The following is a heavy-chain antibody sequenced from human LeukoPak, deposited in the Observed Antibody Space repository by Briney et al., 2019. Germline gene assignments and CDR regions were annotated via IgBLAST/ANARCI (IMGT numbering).Heavy chain of an antibody. D-gene: IGHD5-12*01. Sequence: GGSLRLSCAASGFTFSSYEMNWVRQAPGKGLEWVSYISSSGSTIYYADSVKGRLTISRDNAKNSLYLQMNSLRAEDTAVYYCARTPLYRQTPWYYYYMDVWGKGTTVTVSS. V-gene: IGHV3-48*03. J-gene: IGHJ6*03. CDR3: ARTPLYRQTPWYYYYMDV. CDR1: GFTFSSYE. CDR2: ISSSGSTI.